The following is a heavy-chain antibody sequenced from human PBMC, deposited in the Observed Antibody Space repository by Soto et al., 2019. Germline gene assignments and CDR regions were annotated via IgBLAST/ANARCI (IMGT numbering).Heavy chain of an antibody. D-gene: IGHD3-3*01. CDR2: ISAYNGNT. Sequence: ASVKVSCKASGYTLTSYGIGWLRQAPGQGLEWMGWISAYNGNTNDAQKLQGRVTMTTDTSTSTAYMELRSLRSDDAAVYYCARDPYYDFWSGYYTSYYYYGMDVWGQGTTVTVSS. V-gene: IGHV1-18*04. CDR1: GYTLTSYG. CDR3: ARDPYYDFWSGYYTSYYYYGMDV. J-gene: IGHJ6*02.